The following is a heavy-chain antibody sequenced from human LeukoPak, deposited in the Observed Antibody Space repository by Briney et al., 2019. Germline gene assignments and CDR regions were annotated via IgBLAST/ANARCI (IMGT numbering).Heavy chain of an antibody. CDR1: GFTFSSYS. CDR2: ISSSSSTI. CDR3: ARDTMDSSSWWWGYYFDY. D-gene: IGHD6-13*01. Sequence: PGGSLRLSCAASGFTFSSYSMNWVRQAPGKGLEWVSYISSSSSTIYYADSVKGRFTISRDNAKNSLYLQMNSLRAEDTAVYYCARDTMDSSSWWWGYYFDYWGQGTLVTVSS. V-gene: IGHV3-48*01. J-gene: IGHJ4*02.